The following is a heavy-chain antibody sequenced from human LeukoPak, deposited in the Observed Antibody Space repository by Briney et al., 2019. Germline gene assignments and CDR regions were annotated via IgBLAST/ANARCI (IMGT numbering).Heavy chain of an antibody. CDR1: GFTFDDYT. D-gene: IGHD3-3*01. CDR2: ISWDGGST. CDR3: ARVGTIFAFWVPRYGFDY. V-gene: IGHV3-43*01. Sequence: GGSLRLSCAASGFTFDDYTMHWVRQAPGKGLEWVSLISWDGGSTYYADSVKGRFTISRENAKNSLYLQMNSLRAEDTAVYYCARVGTIFAFWVPRYGFDYWGQGTLVTVSS. J-gene: IGHJ4*02.